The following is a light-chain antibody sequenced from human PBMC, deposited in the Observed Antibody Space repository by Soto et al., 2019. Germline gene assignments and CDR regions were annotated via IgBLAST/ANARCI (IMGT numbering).Light chain of an antibody. J-gene: IGLJ2*01. CDR2: SNN. CDR1: SSKIGSNT. V-gene: IGLV1-44*01. Sequence: QSVLTQPPSASGAPGQRVTIPCSGSSSKIGSNTVNWYQQLPGTAPKLLIYSNNQRPSGVPDRFSGSKSGTSASLAISGLQSEDEADYYCAAWDDSFNVVFGGGTQLTVL. CDR3: AAWDDSFNVV.